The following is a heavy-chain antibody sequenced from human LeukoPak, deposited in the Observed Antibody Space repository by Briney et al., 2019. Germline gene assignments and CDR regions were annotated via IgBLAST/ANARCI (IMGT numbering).Heavy chain of an antibody. V-gene: IGHV3-64D*06. CDR1: GFTFSRYA. D-gene: IGHD3-10*01. CDR2: ISSNGGST. Sequence: GGSLRLSCSASGFTFSRYAMHWVRQAPGKGLEYVSGISSNGGSTYYADSVKGRFTISRDNSKNTLYLQMSSLRAEDTAVYYCVKSGSYYNEPYYFDYWGQGTLVTVSS. J-gene: IGHJ4*02. CDR3: VKSGSYYNEPYYFDY.